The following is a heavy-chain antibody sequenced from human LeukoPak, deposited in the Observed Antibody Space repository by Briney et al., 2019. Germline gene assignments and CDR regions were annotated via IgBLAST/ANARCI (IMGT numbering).Heavy chain of an antibody. CDR1: GGTFSSYA. V-gene: IGHV1-69*13. J-gene: IGHJ3*02. CDR3: ARPSTTVVTGGGGDAFDI. D-gene: IGHD4-23*01. CDR2: IIPIFGTA. Sequence: GASVKVSCEASGGTFSSYAISWVRQAPGQGPEWMGGIIPIFGTANYAQKFQGRVTITADESTSTAYMELSSLRSEDTAVYYCARPSTTVVTGGGGDAFDIWGQGTMVTVSS.